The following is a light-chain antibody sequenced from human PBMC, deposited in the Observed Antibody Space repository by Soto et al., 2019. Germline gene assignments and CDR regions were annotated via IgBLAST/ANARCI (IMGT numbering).Light chain of an antibody. CDR2: GVS. CDR3: QQYNNWPHT. J-gene: IGKJ2*01. CDR1: QSVSSK. V-gene: IGKV3-15*01. Sequence: EIVMTQSPATLSVSTGERATLSCRASQSVSSKLAWFQQKPGQAPSLLIYGVSTRAIGVPVRFSGSGSGTEFTLTINSLQSEDFAVYYCQQYNNWPHTFGQGTKVDIK.